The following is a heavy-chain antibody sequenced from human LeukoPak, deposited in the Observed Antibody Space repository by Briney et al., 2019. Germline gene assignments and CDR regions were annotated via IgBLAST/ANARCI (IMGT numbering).Heavy chain of an antibody. CDR3: ARGIYGGNSRWFDP. V-gene: IGHV3-74*01. J-gene: IGHJ5*02. D-gene: IGHD4-23*01. CDR1: GFTFSSYW. Sequence: GGSLRLSCAASGFTFSSYWMHWVRQAPGKGLEWVSRINSDGSSTSYADSVKGRFTISRDNAKNTLYLQMNSLRAEDTAVYYCARGIYGGNSRWFDPWGQGTLVTVSS. CDR2: INSDGSST.